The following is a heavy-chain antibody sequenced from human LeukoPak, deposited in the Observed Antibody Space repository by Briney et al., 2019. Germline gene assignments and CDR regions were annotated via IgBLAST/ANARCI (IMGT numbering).Heavy chain of an antibody. D-gene: IGHD2-2*02. CDR3: AKDMWYGLYCSSTSCYTGAFDI. J-gene: IGHJ3*02. Sequence: PGGSLRLSCGASGLTFSTYSMNWVRQAPGKGLEGVSYISSDSGTIYYADSGEGRCTISRDNSKNTLYLQMNSLRAEDTAVYYCAKDMWYGLYCSSTSCYTGAFDIWGQGTMVTVSS. CDR2: ISSDSGTI. CDR1: GLTFSTYS. V-gene: IGHV3-48*01.